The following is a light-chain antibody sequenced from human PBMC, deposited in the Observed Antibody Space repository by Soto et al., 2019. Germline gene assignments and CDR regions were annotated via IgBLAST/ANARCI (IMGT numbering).Light chain of an antibody. V-gene: IGLV2-14*01. J-gene: IGLJ3*02. CDR1: SSDVGAYNY. CDR3: SSYTSSSTWV. Sequence: QSVLTQPASVSGSPGQSITISCTGTSSDVGAYNYVSWYQQHPGKAPKLMIYGVSNRPSGVSDRFSGSRSGNTASLTISGLQAEDESDYYCSSYTSSSTWVFGGGTKVTVL. CDR2: GVS.